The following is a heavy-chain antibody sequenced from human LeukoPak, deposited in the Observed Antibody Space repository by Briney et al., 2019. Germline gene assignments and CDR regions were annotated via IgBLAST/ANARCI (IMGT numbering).Heavy chain of an antibody. CDR2: TYYRSKWYN. V-gene: IGHV6-1*01. CDR3: ALGYCSSTSCYWFDP. CDR1: VDSVSINSAA. J-gene: IGHJ5*02. D-gene: IGHD2-2*01. Sequence: SQTLSLTCAISVDSVSINSAAWNWIRQSPSRGLEWLGRTYYRSKWYNDYAVPVKSRITINPDTSKNQFSLQLNSVTPEDTAVYYCALGYCSSTSCYWFDPWGQGTLVTVSS.